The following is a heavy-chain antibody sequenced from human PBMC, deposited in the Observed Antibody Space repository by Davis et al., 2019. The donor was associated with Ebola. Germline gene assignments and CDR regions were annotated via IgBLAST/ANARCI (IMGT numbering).Heavy chain of an antibody. D-gene: IGHD2-21*01. V-gene: IGHV1-8*01. CDR2: MDPHSGDT. J-gene: IGHJ4*02. CDR1: GYTFSRYD. Sequence: ASVKVSCKASGYTFSRYDINWVRQAAGQGLEWMGWMDPHSGDTVYDQKFQGRITMTMNTSIGTAYMELRSLRSDDTAVYYCARGRTIVAGGLSDDFDYWGQGTLVTVSS. CDR3: ARGRTIVAGGLSDDFDY.